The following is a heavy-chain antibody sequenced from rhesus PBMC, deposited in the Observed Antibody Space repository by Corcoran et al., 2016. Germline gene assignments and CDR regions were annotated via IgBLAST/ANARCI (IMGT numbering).Heavy chain of an antibody. CDR1: GGSISSSY. D-gene: IGHD1-26*01. V-gene: IGHV4-169*02. Sequence: QLQLQETGPGLVKPSETLSVTCAVSGGSISSSYWSSIRQAPGKGLEGIGDIYGSGSSTNYNPSLKSRVTLSVDTSKNQLSLKLSSVTAADTAVYYCASSSITGTTSGGLDSWGQGVVVTVSS. CDR3: ASSSITGTTSGGLDS. CDR2: IYGSGSST. J-gene: IGHJ6*01.